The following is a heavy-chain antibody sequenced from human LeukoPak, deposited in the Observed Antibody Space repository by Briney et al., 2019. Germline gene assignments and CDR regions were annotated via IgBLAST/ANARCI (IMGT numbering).Heavy chain of an antibody. V-gene: IGHV3-30-3*01. CDR3: ARGGYYYDSSGYYYFDY. J-gene: IGHJ4*02. CDR1: GFTFSSYA. D-gene: IGHD3-22*01. CDR2: ISYDGSNK. Sequence: GGSLRLSCAASGFTFSSYAMHWVRQAPGKGLEWVAVISYDGSNKYYADSVKGRFTISRDNSKNTLYLQMNSLRAEDTAVYYCARGGYYYDSSGYYYFDYWGQGTLVTVSS.